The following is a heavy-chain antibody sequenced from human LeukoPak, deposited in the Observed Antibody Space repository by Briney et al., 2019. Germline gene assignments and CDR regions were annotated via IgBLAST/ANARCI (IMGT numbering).Heavy chain of an antibody. J-gene: IGHJ4*02. CDR1: GGSFNDYY. V-gene: IGHV4-34*01. D-gene: IGHD6-13*01. CDR3: ASFCGAAAGTVPNKGY. CDR2: INLRGST. Sequence: PSETLSLTCAVYGGSFNDYYWNWIRQPPGKGLEWIGEINLRGSTTYNPSLKSRVTISLDESKNQFSLKLSSVTAADTAVYYCASFCGAAAGTVPNKGYWGQGTLVTVSS.